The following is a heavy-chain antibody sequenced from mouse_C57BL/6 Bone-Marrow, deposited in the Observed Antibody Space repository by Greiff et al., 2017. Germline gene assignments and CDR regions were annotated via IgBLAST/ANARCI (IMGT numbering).Heavy chain of an antibody. CDR2: ISYSGST. CDR3: ASSCGPFDY. CDR1: GYSITSDY. J-gene: IGHJ2*01. Sequence: EVHLQESGPGLAKPSQTLSLTCSVTGYSITSDYWNWIRKFPGNKLEYIGYISYSGSTYSHPSLKSRISITRDTSKNQYNLQLNSVTTVDTATNYCASSCGPFDYWGQGTTLTVSS. D-gene: IGHD1-1*02. V-gene: IGHV3-8*01.